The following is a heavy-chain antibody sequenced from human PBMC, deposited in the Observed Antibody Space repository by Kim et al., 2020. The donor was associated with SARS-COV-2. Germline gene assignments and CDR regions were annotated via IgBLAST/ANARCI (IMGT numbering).Heavy chain of an antibody. V-gene: IGHV4-39*01. CDR1: GGSISSSVYY. Sequence: SETLSLTCTVSGGSISSSVYYWAWIRQPPGKGLEWIGSIYYSGSTYYNPSLKSRVTISVDTSKNQFSLWLSSVTAADTAVYHCARHLARGGSYYFYYGMDVWGQGSPVTVFS. J-gene: IGHJ6*02. D-gene: IGHD3-10*01. CDR3: ARHLARGGSYYFYYGMDV. CDR2: IYYSGST.